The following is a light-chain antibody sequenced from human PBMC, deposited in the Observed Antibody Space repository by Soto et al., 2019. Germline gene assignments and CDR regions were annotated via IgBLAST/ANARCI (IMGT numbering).Light chain of an antibody. CDR3: QQLSRYPLT. CDR1: QALSNY. J-gene: IGKJ4*01. V-gene: IGKV1-9*01. Sequence: DIQLTQSPSVLAASVGDTVTITCGASQALSNYLAWYQQKPGKAPDLLIYSASTLQSGVPSRFRGSGSETEFSLTIRALQPEDFATYYCQQLSRYPLTFGGGTKVDIK. CDR2: SAS.